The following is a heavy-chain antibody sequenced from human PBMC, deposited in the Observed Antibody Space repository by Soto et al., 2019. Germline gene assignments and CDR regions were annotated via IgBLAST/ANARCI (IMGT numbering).Heavy chain of an antibody. CDR1: GYTFLSYY. D-gene: IGHD3-9*01. V-gene: IGHV1-46*03. CDR3: ARDNHEIVPGEGYFFDY. CDR2: INPYDGNT. J-gene: IGHJ4*02. Sequence: QVQLVQSGAEVKKPGASVSVSCSASGYTFLSYYIHWVRQAPGQGLEWMGMINPYDGNTTYAQKFQGRLTMSRDTSATTVYMEVSGLRSEETAVYYCARDNHEIVPGEGYFFDYWGQGTLVTVSS.